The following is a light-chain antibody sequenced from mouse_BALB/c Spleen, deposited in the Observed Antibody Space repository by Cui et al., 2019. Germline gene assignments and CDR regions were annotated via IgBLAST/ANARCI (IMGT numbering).Light chain of an antibody. CDR3: HQWNSYTWT. V-gene: IGKV4-80*01. Sequence: QIVLTQSPATMSASLWEEITLTCSTSSSVSYMHWYQKKSGTSPELLIYSTSHLASGVPSRFRGSGAGTFYSLTTSSVEAEDDADYYCHQWNSYTWTFGGGTKLEIK. CDR1: SSVSY. CDR2: STS. J-gene: IGKJ1*01.